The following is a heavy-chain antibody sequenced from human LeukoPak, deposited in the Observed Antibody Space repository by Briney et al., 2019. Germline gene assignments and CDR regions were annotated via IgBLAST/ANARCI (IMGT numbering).Heavy chain of an antibody. CDR3: AKDGEGDV. CDR1: GFTFSSYA. D-gene: IGHD3-10*01. J-gene: IGHJ6*04. CDR2: ISGSGGST. V-gene: IGHV3-23*01. Sequence: PGGSLRLSCAASGFTFSSYAMSWVRQAPGKGLEWVSAISGSGGSTYYAASVKGRFTISRDNSKNTLYLKMNSMRAEDMAVYYCAKDGEGDVWGKGTTVTVSS.